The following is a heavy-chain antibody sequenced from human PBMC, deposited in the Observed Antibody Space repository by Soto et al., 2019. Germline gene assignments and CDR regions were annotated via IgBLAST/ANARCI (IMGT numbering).Heavy chain of an antibody. Sequence: VGSLRLSCAASGFSLSPYWMHWVRQVPGRGLEWVARLSSDGFGAAYADSVKGRFFISRGIARNTLSLQMNSLRADDTAVYYCARDLGGPDYWGRGTSVTVSS. J-gene: IGHJ4*02. D-gene: IGHD3-16*01. CDR1: GFSLSPYW. CDR2: LSSDGFGA. CDR3: ARDLGGPDY. V-gene: IGHV3-74*03.